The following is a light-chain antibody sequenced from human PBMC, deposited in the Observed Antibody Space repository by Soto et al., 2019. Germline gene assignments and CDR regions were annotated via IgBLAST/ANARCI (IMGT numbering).Light chain of an antibody. V-gene: IGKV1-33*01. CDR1: QDISNY. CDR2: DAS. J-gene: IGKJ4*01. Sequence: VQMTQSPSFGCASVGVRVTITCQASQDISNYLNWYQQQPGKAPKLLIYDASNLETGVPSRFSGSGSGTDFTFTISSLQPEDIATYYCQQYDNIPLTFGGGTKVDIK. CDR3: QQYDNIPLT.